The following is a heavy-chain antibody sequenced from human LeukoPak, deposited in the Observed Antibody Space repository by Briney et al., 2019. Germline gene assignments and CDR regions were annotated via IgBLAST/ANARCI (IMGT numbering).Heavy chain of an antibody. CDR1: GGSISSSSYY. D-gene: IGHD3-22*01. CDR2: IYYSGST. CDR3: AIGYSSGWYLYYYDSSGYSDWFDP. V-gene: IGHV4-39*07. Sequence: SETLSLTCTVSGGSISSSSYYWGWIRQPPGKGLEWIGSIYYSGSTYYNPSLKSRVTISVDTSKNQFSLKLSSVTAADTAVYYCAIGYSSGWYLYYYDSSGYSDWFDPWGQGTLVTVSS. J-gene: IGHJ5*02.